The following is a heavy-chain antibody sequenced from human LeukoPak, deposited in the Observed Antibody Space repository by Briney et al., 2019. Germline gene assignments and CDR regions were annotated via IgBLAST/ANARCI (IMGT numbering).Heavy chain of an antibody. CDR3: ARERDIVVVPAAPTPLLY. Sequence: DSVKVSCKASGYTFTSYYMHWVRQAPGQGLEWMGIINPSGGSTSYAQKFQGRVTMTRDMSTSTVYMELSNLRSEDTAVYYCARERDIVVVPAAPTPLLYWGQGTLVTVSS. D-gene: IGHD2-2*01. CDR1: GYTFTSYY. CDR2: INPSGGST. V-gene: IGHV1-46*01. J-gene: IGHJ4*02.